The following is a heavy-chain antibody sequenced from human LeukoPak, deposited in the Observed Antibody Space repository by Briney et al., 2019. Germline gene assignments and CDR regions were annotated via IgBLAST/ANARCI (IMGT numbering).Heavy chain of an antibody. J-gene: IGHJ3*02. CDR2: IGTAGDT. CDR3: ARGGPIVGATFGANAFDI. V-gene: IGHV3-13*01. CDR1: GFTFSSYD. Sequence: PGGSLRLSCAASGFTFSSYDMHWVRHATGKGLEWVSAIGTAGDTYYPGSVKGRFTISRENAKNSLYLQMNSLRAGDTAVYYCARGGPIVGATFGANAFDIWGQGTMVTVSS. D-gene: IGHD1-26*01.